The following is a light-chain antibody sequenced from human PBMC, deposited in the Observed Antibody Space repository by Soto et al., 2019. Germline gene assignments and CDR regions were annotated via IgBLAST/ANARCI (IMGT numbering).Light chain of an antibody. Sequence: QSALTQPASVSGSPGQSITISCTGTSSDVGGYNYVSWYQQHPGKAPKHMIYDVSNRPSGVSNRFSGSKSGNTASLTISGLQAEDEADYYCSSYTSSTTSSFGTGTKVTFL. V-gene: IGLV2-14*03. J-gene: IGLJ1*01. CDR3: SSYTSSTTSS. CDR1: SSDVGGYNY. CDR2: DVS.